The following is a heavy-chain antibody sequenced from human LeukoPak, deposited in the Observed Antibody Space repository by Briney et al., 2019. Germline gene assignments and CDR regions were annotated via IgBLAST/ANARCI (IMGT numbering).Heavy chain of an antibody. J-gene: IGHJ5*02. CDR2: ISAYNGNT. Sequence: ASVKVSCKASGYTFTSYGISWVRQAPGQGLEWMGWISAYNGNTNYAQKFQGRVTITADESTSTAYMELSSLRSEDTAVYYCASPKNYPRTWGQGTLVTVSS. V-gene: IGHV1-18*01. CDR3: ASPKNYPRT. D-gene: IGHD5-24*01. CDR1: GYTFTSYG.